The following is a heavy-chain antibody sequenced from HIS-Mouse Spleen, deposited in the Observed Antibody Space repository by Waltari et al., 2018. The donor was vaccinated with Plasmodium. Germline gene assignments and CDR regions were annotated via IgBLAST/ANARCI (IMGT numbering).Heavy chain of an antibody. Sequence: EVQLVESGGGLVKPGGSLRLSWAASGFTFSTAWFGRVRQAPGKGLEWVGRIKSKTDGGTTDYAAPVKGRFTISRDDSKNTLYLQMNSLKTEDTAVYYCTTEYYYGSGSYSFDYWGQGTLVTVSS. CDR2: IKSKTDGGTT. V-gene: IGHV3-15*01. CDR1: GFTFSTAW. D-gene: IGHD3-10*01. CDR3: TTEYYYGSGSYSFDY. J-gene: IGHJ4*02.